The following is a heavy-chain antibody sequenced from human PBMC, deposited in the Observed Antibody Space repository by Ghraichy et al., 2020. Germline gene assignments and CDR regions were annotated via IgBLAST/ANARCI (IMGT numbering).Heavy chain of an antibody. Sequence: GGSLRLSCAASGFTFRTYGMQWVRQAPGKGLEWVAIISYDGSNKYYADSVKGRFTVSRDNSKNTLYLQMNSLRAEDTAVYYCAKEDGEAYFDYWGQGTLVTVSS. D-gene: IGHD4-17*01. CDR1: GFTFRTYG. V-gene: IGHV3-30*18. J-gene: IGHJ4*02. CDR3: AKEDGEAYFDY. CDR2: ISYDGSNK.